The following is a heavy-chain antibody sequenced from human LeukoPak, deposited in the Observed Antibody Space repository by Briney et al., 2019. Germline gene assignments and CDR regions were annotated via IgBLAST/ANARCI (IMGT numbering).Heavy chain of an antibody. J-gene: IGHJ6*02. CDR2: IHYSGTT. CDR3: ARLSGHRSGGSCYGYYGMDV. D-gene: IGHD2-15*01. Sequence: SETLSLTCTVSGGSISSGSYQWGWLRQPPGKGLEWIGSIHYSGTTHYKPSIKSRVTTSVDTSKNQFSLKLTSVIAADTAVYYCARLSGHRSGGSCYGYYGMDVWGQGTTVTVSS. CDR1: GGSISSGSYQ. V-gene: IGHV4-39*01.